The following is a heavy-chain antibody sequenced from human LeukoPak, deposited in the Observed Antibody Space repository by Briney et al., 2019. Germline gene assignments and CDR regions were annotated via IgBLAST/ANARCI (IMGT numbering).Heavy chain of an antibody. V-gene: IGHV3-66*01. J-gene: IGHJ6*03. CDR3: ALRGYSSGWSHPNYYYYYYMDV. CDR1: ELSVGSNY. Sequence: PGGSLRLSCAASELSVGSNYMTWVRQAPGKGLEWVSLIYSGGSTYYADSVKGRFTISRDNSKNTLYLQMNSLRAEDTAVYYCALRGYSSGWSHPNYYYYYYMDVWGKGTTVTVSS. CDR2: IYSGGST. D-gene: IGHD6-19*01.